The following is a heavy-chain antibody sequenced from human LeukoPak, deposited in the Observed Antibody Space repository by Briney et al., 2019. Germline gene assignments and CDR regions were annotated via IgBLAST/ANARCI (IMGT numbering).Heavy chain of an antibody. Sequence: GGSLRLSCAASGFTVSSNYMSWVRQAPGKGLEWVSVIYSGGSTYYADSVKGRFTISRDNSKNTLYLQMNSLRAEDTAVYYCARVVAVAGYYYYYMDVWGKGTTVTVSS. CDR1: GFTVSSNY. D-gene: IGHD6-19*01. J-gene: IGHJ6*03. CDR3: ARVVAVAGYYYYYMDV. V-gene: IGHV3-66*02. CDR2: IYSGGST.